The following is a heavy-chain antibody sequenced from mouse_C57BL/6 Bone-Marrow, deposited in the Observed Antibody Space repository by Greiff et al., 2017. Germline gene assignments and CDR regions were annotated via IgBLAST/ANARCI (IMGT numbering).Heavy chain of an antibody. V-gene: IGHV1-50*01. CDR3: ARGGYYYGRGDG. CDR1: GYTFTSYW. Sequence: QVQLKQPGAELVKPGASVKLSCKASGYTFTSYWMQWVKQRPGQGLEWIGEIAPSDSYTNYNQKFKGKATLTVDTSSSTAYMQLSSLTSEDSAVYYCARGGYYYGRGDGWGTGTTVTVSS. CDR2: IAPSDSYT. J-gene: IGHJ1*03. D-gene: IGHD1-1*01.